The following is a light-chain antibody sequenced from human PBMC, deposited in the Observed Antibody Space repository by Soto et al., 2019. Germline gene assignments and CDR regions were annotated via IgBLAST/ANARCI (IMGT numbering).Light chain of an antibody. CDR2: EDI. V-gene: IGLV2-23*01. Sequence: QSVLTQPASVSGSPGQSITIYCTGSSSDVEANKLVSWYQQHPGTAPRLVIYEDIRRPSGISGRFSGSKSGSTASLTISGLRAEDEAAYYCCSYVDHRKFVFGGGTKLTVL. J-gene: IGLJ3*02. CDR1: SSDVEANKL. CDR3: CSYVDHRKFV.